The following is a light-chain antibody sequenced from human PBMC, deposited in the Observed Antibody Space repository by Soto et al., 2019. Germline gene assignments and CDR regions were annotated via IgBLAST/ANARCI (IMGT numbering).Light chain of an antibody. CDR2: DAS. CDR1: QSITNR. V-gene: IGKV1-5*01. Sequence: DIQMTQSPSSLSASVGDRVTITCRASQSITNRLAWYQQKPGKAPKVLIYDASNLEYGVPSRFSGSGFGTEFILTISSLQTDDFATYWCQNYGGMWTLGQGTKV. CDR3: QNYGGMWT. J-gene: IGKJ1*01.